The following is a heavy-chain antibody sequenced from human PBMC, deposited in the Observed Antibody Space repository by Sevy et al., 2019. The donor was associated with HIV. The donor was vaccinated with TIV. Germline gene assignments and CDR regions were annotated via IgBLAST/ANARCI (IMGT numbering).Heavy chain of an antibody. Sequence: SETLSLTCTVSGYSISSGYYWGWIRQSPGKGLEWFGSFYLGGSTYYNPSLKIRVTISPDSSKNQFSLKLNSVTAADTAVYFCVRLVTAVVYYFDYWGQGTLVTVSS. CDR1: GYSISSGYY. D-gene: IGHD5-18*01. V-gene: IGHV4-38-2*02. CDR3: VRLVTAVVYYFDY. CDR2: FYLGGST. J-gene: IGHJ4*02.